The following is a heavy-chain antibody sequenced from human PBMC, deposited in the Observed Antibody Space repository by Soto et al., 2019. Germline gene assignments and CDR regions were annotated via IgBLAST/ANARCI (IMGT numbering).Heavy chain of an antibody. J-gene: IGHJ4*02. Sequence: SETLSLTCTVSGGSISSSSYYWGWIRQPPGKGLEWIGSIYYSGTTYYNPSLKSRVTISVDTSKNQFSLKLSSVTAADTAVYYCASTIYGSGSYYNSYPPLYWGQGTLVTVSS. D-gene: IGHD3-10*01. CDR2: IYYSGTT. CDR3: ASTIYGSGSYYNSYPPLY. V-gene: IGHV4-39*01. CDR1: GGSISSSSYY.